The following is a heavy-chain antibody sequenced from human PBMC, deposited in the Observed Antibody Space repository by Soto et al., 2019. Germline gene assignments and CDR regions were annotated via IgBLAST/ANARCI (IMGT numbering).Heavy chain of an antibody. J-gene: IGHJ4*02. D-gene: IGHD3-16*01. CDR2: VYYSGST. V-gene: IGHV4-39*01. CDR1: GGSVSSSSYY. CDR3: GRRGALAKISYYFDY. Sequence: PSETLSLTCTVSGGSVSSSSYYWGWVRQPPGKGLEWIGSVYYSGSTYYNPSLESRFTISVDKSKNHFSLKLLSLSAADTAVFSFGRRGALAKISYYFDYWGKGALVTVSS.